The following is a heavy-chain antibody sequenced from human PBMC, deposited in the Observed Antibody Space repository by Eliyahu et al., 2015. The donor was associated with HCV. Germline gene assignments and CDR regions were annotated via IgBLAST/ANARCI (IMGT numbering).Heavy chain of an antibody. D-gene: IGHD2-2*03. CDR2: IHHTGST. CDR1: SGSISSYY. CDR3: ARSVGFYYYYGMDV. Sequence: QVQLQESGPGLVKPSETLSLTCTVSSGSISSYYWSWIRQPPGKGLEWIGYIHHTGSTDYNPSLKSRVTISVDTSKNQFSLEVNSVTAADTAVYYCARSVGFYYYYGMDVWGQGTTVTVSS. V-gene: IGHV4-59*01. J-gene: IGHJ6*02.